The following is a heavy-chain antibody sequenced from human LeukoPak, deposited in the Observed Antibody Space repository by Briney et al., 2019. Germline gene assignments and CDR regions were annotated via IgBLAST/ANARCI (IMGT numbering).Heavy chain of an antibody. CDR3: ARDSLPMAVTGPFDH. Sequence: PGGSLRLSCAASGFNFSSYGMHWVRQAPGKGLEGVTSIWFDGSNIHYADSVKGRVIISRYNSKSALYLQMNSLRAEDTAIYYCARDSLPMAVTGPFDHWGQGALVTVSS. CDR1: GFNFSSYG. CDR2: IWFDGSNI. D-gene: IGHD6-19*01. J-gene: IGHJ4*02. V-gene: IGHV3-33*01.